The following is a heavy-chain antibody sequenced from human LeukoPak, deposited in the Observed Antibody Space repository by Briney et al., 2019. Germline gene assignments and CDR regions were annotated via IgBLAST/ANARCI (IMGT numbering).Heavy chain of an antibody. V-gene: IGHV1-46*01. CDR3: ARGYGGNSFYFDY. Sequence: GASVKVSCKVSGYTLTELSMHWVRQAPGQGLEWMGIINPSGGSTNNAQKFQGRVTMTRDTSTSTVYMELSSLRSEDTAVYYCARGYGGNSFYFDYWGQGTLVTVSS. J-gene: IGHJ4*02. CDR2: INPSGGST. D-gene: IGHD4-23*01. CDR1: GYTLTELS.